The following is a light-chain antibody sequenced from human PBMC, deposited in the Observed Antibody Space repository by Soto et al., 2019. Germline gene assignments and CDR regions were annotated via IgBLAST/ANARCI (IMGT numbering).Light chain of an antibody. V-gene: IGKV3-15*01. CDR2: GAS. Sequence: EIVLPQSPATLSLSPGASATLSCRASQSVSSNLAWYQQRPGQAPRLVIYGASTRATGIPDRFSGGGSGTEFTLTISSLQSEDFAVYYCQQYNSWPPITFGQGTRLEIK. J-gene: IGKJ5*01. CDR3: QQYNSWPPIT. CDR1: QSVSSN.